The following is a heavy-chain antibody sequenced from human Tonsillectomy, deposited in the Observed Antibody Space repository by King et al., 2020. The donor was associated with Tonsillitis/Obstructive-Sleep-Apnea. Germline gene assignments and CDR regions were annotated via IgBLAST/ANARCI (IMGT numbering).Heavy chain of an antibody. J-gene: IGHJ4*02. Sequence: QLQESGPGLVKPSETLSLTCTVSGGSISSYSWSWIRQPAGKGLEWIGRIYSSGNTNYNPSLKSRITLSVDTSKNQFSLQLSSVTAADTAVYYCARGYNWIDYWGQGTLVTVSS. V-gene: IGHV4-4*07. CDR1: GGSISSYS. CDR2: IYSSGNT. CDR3: ARGYNWIDY. D-gene: IGHD1-1*01.